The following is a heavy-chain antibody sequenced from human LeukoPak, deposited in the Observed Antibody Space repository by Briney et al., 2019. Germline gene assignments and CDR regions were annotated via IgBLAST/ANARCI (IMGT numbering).Heavy chain of an antibody. CDR1: GYTLTELS. V-gene: IGHV1-24*01. J-gene: IGHJ5*02. D-gene: IGHD3-3*01. CDR2: FDPEDGET. CDR3: ATAYTIFGVVTPTTNWFDP. Sequence: ASVKVSCKVSGYTLTELSMHWARQAPGKGLEWMGGFDPEDGETIYAQKFQGRVTMTEDTSTDTAYMELSSLRSEDTAVYYCATAYTIFGVVTPTTNWFDPWGQGTLVTVSS.